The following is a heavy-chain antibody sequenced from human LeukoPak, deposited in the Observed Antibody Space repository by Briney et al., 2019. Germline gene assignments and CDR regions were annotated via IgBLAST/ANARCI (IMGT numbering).Heavy chain of an antibody. V-gene: IGHV1-69*05. J-gene: IGHJ4*02. Sequence: SVKVSCKASGGTFSSYAISWVRQAPGQGLEWVGRIIPTFGTANYAQKFQGRVTITTDESTSTAYMELSSLRSEDTAVYYCLCGDGVATHGSFDYWGQGTLVTVSS. CDR2: IIPTFGTA. D-gene: IGHD3-3*01. CDR3: LCGDGVATHGSFDY. CDR1: GGTFSSYA.